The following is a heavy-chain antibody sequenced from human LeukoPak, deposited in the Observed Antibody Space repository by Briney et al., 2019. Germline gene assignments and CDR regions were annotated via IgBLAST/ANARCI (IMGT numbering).Heavy chain of an antibody. J-gene: IGHJ4*02. D-gene: IGHD6-6*01. V-gene: IGHV1-18*01. Sequence: ASVKVSCKASTYTFTRYGISWVRQAPGQGLEWMGWISGYNGNTNYAQKFLGRVSMTADTATSTAYMELSSLRSEDTAVYYCAVKYSSSSGNFDYWGQGTLVTVSS. CDR2: ISGYNGNT. CDR1: TYTFTRYG. CDR3: AVKYSSSSGNFDY.